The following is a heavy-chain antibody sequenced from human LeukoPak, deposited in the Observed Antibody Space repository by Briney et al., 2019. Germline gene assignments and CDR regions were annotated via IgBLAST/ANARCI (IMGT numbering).Heavy chain of an antibody. Sequence: ASVKVSCKASGYTFTSYDINWVRQATGQGLEWMGWMNPNSGNTGYAQKFQGRVTMTRNTSISTAYMELSSLRSEDTAVYYCARHSSGWHNYYYGMDVWGQGTTVTVSS. J-gene: IGHJ6*02. CDR1: GYTFTSYD. D-gene: IGHD6-19*01. CDR3: ARHSSGWHNYYYGMDV. V-gene: IGHV1-8*01. CDR2: MNPNSGNT.